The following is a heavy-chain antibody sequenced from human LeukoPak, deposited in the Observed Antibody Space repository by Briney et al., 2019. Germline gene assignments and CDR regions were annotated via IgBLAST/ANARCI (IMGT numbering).Heavy chain of an antibody. CDR3: AKDLLAGLYYDFWSGPDY. J-gene: IGHJ4*02. CDR2: ISGSGGST. V-gene: IGHV3-23*01. Sequence: GGSLRLSCAASGFTFSSYAMSWVRQAPGKGLEWVPAISGSGGSTYYADSVKGRFTISRDNSKNTLYLQMNSLRAEDTAVYYCAKDLLAGLYYDFWSGPDYWAREPWSPSPQ. D-gene: IGHD3-3*01. CDR1: GFTFSSYA.